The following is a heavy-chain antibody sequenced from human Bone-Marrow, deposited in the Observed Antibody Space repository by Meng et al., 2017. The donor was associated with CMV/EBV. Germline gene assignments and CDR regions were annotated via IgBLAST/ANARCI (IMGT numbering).Heavy chain of an antibody. V-gene: IGHV3-15*07. CDR3: TTYDLGYCSSTSCYGGNWFDP. J-gene: IGHJ5*02. Sequence: WMNWVRKAQGKGLEWVGRIKSKTDGGTTDYAAPVKGRFTISRDDSKNTLYLQINSLKTEDTAIYYCTTYDLGYCSSTSCYGGNWFDPWGQGTLVTVSS. CDR1: W. D-gene: IGHD2-2*01. CDR2: IKSKTDGGTT.